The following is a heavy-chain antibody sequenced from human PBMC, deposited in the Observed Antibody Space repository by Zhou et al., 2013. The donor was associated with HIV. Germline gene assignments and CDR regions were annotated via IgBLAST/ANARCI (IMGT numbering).Heavy chain of an antibody. V-gene: IGHV1-69*05. J-gene: IGHJ6*03. D-gene: IGHD1-26*01. CDR2: IIPIYGTP. CDR1: VPHG. Sequence: QVQLVQSGAEVKKPGSSVKVSCKGFVPHGISWVRQAPGQGLEWMGGIIPIYGTPTYAQNFQGRVALTTDESTRTAYMELSSLRSEDTALYYCARDVGATRGGYYYYYYMDVWGKGTTVTVSS. CDR3: ARDVGATRGGYYYYYYMDV.